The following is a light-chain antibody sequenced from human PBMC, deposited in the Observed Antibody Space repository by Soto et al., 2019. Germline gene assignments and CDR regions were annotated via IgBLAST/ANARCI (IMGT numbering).Light chain of an antibody. Sequence: DIQMTQSPSTLSGSVGDRVTITCRASQTISSWLAWYQQKPGKAPKLLIYKASTLKSGVSSRFSGSGSGTEFTLTISSLQPDDFATYYCQQADSFPTFGGGTKVDIK. CDR1: QTISSW. CDR3: QQADSFPT. V-gene: IGKV1-5*03. J-gene: IGKJ4*01. CDR2: KAS.